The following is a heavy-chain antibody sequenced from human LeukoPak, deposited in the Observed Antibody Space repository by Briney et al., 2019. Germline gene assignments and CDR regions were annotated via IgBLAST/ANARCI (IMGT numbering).Heavy chain of an antibody. D-gene: IGHD1-26*01. J-gene: IGHJ4*02. V-gene: IGHV4-59*08. CDR3: ARQRGGSYYGDTYYFDY. CDR2: IYNNGNT. CDR1: GGSFSSYY. Sequence: SETLSLTCTVSGGSFSSYYWSWIRQPPGKGLEWIGYIYNNGNTNYNPSLKSRVTISVDTPKNQFSLKLSSVPAADTAVYYCARQRGGSYYGDTYYFDYWGQGTLVTVSS.